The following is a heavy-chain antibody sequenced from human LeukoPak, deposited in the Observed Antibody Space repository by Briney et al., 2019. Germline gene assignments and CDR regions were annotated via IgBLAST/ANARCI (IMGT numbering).Heavy chain of an antibody. V-gene: IGHV3-23*01. CDR2: SSGTGGST. CDR3: ALLQAPRSHVVLGPGWFDP. CDR1: GFTFSSYA. J-gene: IGHJ5*02. Sequence: GPLRLSCAASGFTFSSYAIGWVRQAPGKVLEWVSASSGTGGSTYYADSVKGRFTISGDNSKNTLYLKMSSLRAEDTAVYYCALLQAPRSHVVLGPGWFDPWGQGTLVTVSS. D-gene: IGHD2-15*01.